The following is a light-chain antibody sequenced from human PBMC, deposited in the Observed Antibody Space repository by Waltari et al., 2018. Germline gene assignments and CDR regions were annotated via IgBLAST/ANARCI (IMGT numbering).Light chain of an antibody. J-gene: IGKJ1*01. CDR3: QQYYSTPLS. Sequence: DIVMTQSPDSLAVSLGERATINCKSSQSVLYSSNNKNYLAWYQQKPGQTPKLLIYWASTRESGVPDRFSGSGSGTDFTLTISSLQAEDVAVYYCQQYYSTPLSFGQGTKVKIK. CDR1: QSVLYSSNNKNY. CDR2: WAS. V-gene: IGKV4-1*01.